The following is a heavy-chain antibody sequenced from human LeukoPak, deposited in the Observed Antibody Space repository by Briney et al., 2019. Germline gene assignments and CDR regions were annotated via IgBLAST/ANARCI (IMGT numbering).Heavy chain of an antibody. CDR2: ISSSGSTI. J-gene: IGHJ2*01. V-gene: IGHV3-11*01. D-gene: IGHD1-26*01. Sequence: GGSLRLSCAASGFTFSDYYMSWIRQAPGKGLEWVSYISSSGSTIYYADSVKGRFTISRDNAKNSLYLQMNSLRAEDTAVYYCARASGSYLYWYFDLWGRGTLVTVSS. CDR3: ARASGSYLYWYFDL. CDR1: GFTFSDYY.